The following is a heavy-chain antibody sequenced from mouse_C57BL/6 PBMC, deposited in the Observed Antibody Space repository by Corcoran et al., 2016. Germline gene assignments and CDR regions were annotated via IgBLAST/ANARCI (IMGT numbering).Heavy chain of an antibody. CDR1: GCNLKDYY. CDR2: IDPEDGET. V-gene: IGHV14-2*01. Sequence: EVQLQQSGAELVKPGASVKLSCTASGCNLKDYYMHWVTQRTEQGLEWIGRIDPEDGETKYAPKFQGKATTTANTSSNTAYLQLSSLTSEATAVYYCARWGSTHGYFDVWGTGTTVTVSS. J-gene: IGHJ1*03. CDR3: ARWGSTHGYFDV.